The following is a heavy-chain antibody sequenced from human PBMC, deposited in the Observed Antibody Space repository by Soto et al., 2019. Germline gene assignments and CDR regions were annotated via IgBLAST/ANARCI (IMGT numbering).Heavy chain of an antibody. CDR2: IIPIFGTA. CDR1: GGTFSSYA. D-gene: IGHD6-13*01. J-gene: IGHJ6*02. V-gene: IGHV1-69*13. Sequence: SVKVSCKASGGTFSSYAISWVRQAPGQGLEWMGGIIPIFGTANYAQKFQGRVTITADESTSTAYMELSSLRSEDTAVYYCARDPGIAAAGVYYYYYGMDVWGQGTTVTVSS. CDR3: ARDPGIAAAGVYYYYYGMDV.